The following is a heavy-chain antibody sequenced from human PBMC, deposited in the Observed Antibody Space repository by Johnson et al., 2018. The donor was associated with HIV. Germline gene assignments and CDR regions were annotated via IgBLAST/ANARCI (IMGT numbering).Heavy chain of an antibody. CDR2: IYSGGST. CDR3: ARDVKGCAFDI. J-gene: IGHJ3*02. CDR1: GFTFSSYA. Sequence: VQLVESGGGVVQPGRSLRLSCAASGFTFSSYAMHWVRQAPGKGLEWVAVIYSGGSTYYADSVKGRFTISRDNSKNTLDLQLNSLRSEDTAVYYCARDVKGCAFDIWGQGTMVTVSS. V-gene: IGHV3-66*01.